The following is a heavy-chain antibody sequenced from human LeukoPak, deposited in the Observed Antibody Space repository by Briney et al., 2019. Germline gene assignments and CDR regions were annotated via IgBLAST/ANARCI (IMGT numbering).Heavy chain of an antibody. CDR3: ARVGATNDAFDI. Sequence: GASVKVSCKASGGTFSSYAISWVRQAPGQGLEWMGGIIPIFGTANYAQEFQGRVTITADKSTSTAYMELSSLRSEDTAVYYCARVGATNDAFDIWGQGTMVTVSS. CDR2: IIPIFGTA. V-gene: IGHV1-69*06. CDR1: GGTFSSYA. D-gene: IGHD1-26*01. J-gene: IGHJ3*02.